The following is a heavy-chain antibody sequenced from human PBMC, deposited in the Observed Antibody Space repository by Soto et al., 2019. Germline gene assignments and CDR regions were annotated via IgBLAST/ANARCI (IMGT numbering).Heavy chain of an antibody. CDR3: ARSSEVATIRVIPQTLAFDY. D-gene: IGHD5-12*01. V-gene: IGHV4-39*01. CDR1: GGSISNSSFY. Sequence: SETLSLTCTVSGGSISNSSFYWGWIRQPPGKGLEWVGSIYYSGSTYYNPSLKSRVTISVDTSKNQFSLKLNSVTAADTAVYYCARSSEVATIRVIPQTLAFDYWCQGTLVT. J-gene: IGHJ4*02. CDR2: IYYSGST.